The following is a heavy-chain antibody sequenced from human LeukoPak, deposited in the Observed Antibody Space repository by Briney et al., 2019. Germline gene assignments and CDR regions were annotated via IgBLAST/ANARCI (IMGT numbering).Heavy chain of an antibody. Sequence: ASVKVSCKASGYTFTSYGISWVRQAPGQGLEWMGWISAYNGNTNYAQKLQGRVTMTTDTSTSTAYMELRSLRSDDTAVYYCATDQIVLMVYARGAWFDPWGQGTLVTVSS. CDR1: GYTFTSYG. J-gene: IGHJ5*02. D-gene: IGHD2-8*01. CDR3: ATDQIVLMVYARGAWFDP. CDR2: ISAYNGNT. V-gene: IGHV1-18*01.